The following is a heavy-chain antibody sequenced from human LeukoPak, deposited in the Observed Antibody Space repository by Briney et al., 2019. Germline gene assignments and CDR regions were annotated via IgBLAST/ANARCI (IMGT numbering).Heavy chain of an antibody. CDR3: ARDLGLVPAAGRWYYYYYMDV. J-gene: IGHJ6*03. D-gene: IGHD2-2*01. V-gene: IGHV1-2*02. Sequence: ASVKASCKASGHTFTGYYMHWVRQAPGQGLEWRGWINPNSGGTNYAQKFQGRVTMTRDTSISTAYMELSRLRSDDTAVYYCARDLGLVPAAGRWYYYYYMDVWGKGTTVTVSS. CDR2: INPNSGGT. CDR1: GHTFTGYY.